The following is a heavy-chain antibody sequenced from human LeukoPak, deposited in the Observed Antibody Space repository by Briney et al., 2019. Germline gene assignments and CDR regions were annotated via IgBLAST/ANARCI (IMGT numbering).Heavy chain of an antibody. V-gene: IGHV4-59*08. CDR2: IYYSGST. CDR3: ARGPYAFYYYMDV. D-gene: IGHD3-16*01. J-gene: IGHJ6*03. Sequence: SETLSLTCTVSGDSISTYYWNWIRQPPGKGREWIGSIYYSGSTNYSPSLKSRVTISVDTSKNQFSLKLSSVTAADTAVYYCARGPYAFYYYMDVWGKGTTVTVSS. CDR1: GDSISTYY.